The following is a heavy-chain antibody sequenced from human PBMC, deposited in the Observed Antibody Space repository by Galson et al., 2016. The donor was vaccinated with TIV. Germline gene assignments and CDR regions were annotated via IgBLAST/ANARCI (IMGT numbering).Heavy chain of an antibody. CDR2: ISHDRRDK. Sequence: LRLSCAASGFNFRLYAMHWVRQAPGKGLEWVAVISHDRRDKNYADSAKGRFTISRDNSKNTLYLEMTSLGAEDTAVYYCAKDQGWIDYADQGYFYYGLEDWGQGTAVTVSS. D-gene: IGHD4-17*01. J-gene: IGHJ6*02. V-gene: IGHV3-30*18. CDR3: AKDQGWIDYADQGYFYYGLED. CDR1: GFNFRLYA.